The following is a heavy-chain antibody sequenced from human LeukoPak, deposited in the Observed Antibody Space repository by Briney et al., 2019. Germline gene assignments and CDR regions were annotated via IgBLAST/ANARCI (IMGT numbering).Heavy chain of an antibody. CDR2: IYYSGST. Sequence: PSQTLSLTCTVSGGSISSGGYYWSWIRQHPGKGLEWIGYIYYSGSTYYNPSLKSRVTISVDTSKKQFSLKLSSVTAADTAVYYCVTYYFDSSGPKKNYWGQGTLVTVSS. CDR1: GGSISSGGYY. V-gene: IGHV4-31*03. CDR3: VTYYFDSSGPKKNY. D-gene: IGHD3-22*01. J-gene: IGHJ4*02.